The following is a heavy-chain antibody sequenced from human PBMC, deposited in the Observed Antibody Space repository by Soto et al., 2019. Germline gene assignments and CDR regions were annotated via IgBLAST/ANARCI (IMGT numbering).Heavy chain of an antibody. CDR2: ISYDGSNK. CDR3: ARDFGHRVGDTDVDY. Sequence: PGGSLRLSCAASGFTFSSYARHWVRQAPGKGLEWVAVISYDGSNKYYADSVKGRFTISRDNSKNTLYLQMNSLRAEDTAVYYCARDFGHRVGDTDVDYWGQGTLVTVSS. V-gene: IGHV3-30-3*01. CDR1: GFTFSSYA. D-gene: IGHD1-26*01. J-gene: IGHJ4*02.